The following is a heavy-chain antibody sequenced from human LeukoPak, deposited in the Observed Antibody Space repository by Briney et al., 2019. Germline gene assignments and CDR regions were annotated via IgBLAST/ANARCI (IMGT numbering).Heavy chain of an antibody. CDR3: ARGGVGPAAGSLHFDY. CDR1: GYTFTTYN. CDR2: IKPSDGST. Sequence: GASVKVSCKASGYTFTTYNMHWVRQAHGQGLECMGIIKPSDGSTTYAQNFQGRVTMTRDTSTTTVYMELSSLTSDDTAVYYCARGGVGPAAGSLHFDYWGQGTLVNVSS. D-gene: IGHD6-13*01. J-gene: IGHJ4*02. V-gene: IGHV1-46*01.